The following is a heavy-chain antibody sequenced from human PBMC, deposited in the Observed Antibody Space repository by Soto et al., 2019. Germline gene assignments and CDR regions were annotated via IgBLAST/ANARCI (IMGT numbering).Heavy chain of an antibody. Sequence: SETLSLTCTVSGGSFSRYYWSWFRQPPGKGLEWVGYIYYSGSTNYNPSLKSRVTISVDTSKNQFSLKLSSVTAADTAVYYCARHHDSWGQGTLVTVSS. J-gene: IGHJ4*02. CDR3: ARHHDS. CDR2: IYYSGST. V-gene: IGHV4-59*08. CDR1: GGSFSRYY.